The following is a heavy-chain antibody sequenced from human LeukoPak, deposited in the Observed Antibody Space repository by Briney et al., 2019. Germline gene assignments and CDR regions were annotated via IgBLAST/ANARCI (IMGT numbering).Heavy chain of an antibody. D-gene: IGHD2-15*01. Sequence: TSETLSLTCTVSGGSIDSRSYYWDWIRQAPGKGLEWIGTIYHSGSTEYNPSLKSRVAIFVDTSKNQFSLILHSVAAADTAVYYCARRSEFDNTHYHYFDYWGQGALVTVSS. CDR2: IYHSGST. V-gene: IGHV4-39*01. J-gene: IGHJ4*02. CDR3: ARRSEFDNTHYHYFDY. CDR1: GGSIDSRSYY.